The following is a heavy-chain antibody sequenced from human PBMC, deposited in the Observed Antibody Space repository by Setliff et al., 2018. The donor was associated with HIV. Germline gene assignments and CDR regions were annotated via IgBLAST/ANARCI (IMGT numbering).Heavy chain of an antibody. Sequence: GSLRLSCTVSGFKFDDYWMHWIRRSPGKGPVWVSRINGDGSSPGCADSVKGRFTISRDNAKNSLYLQMNSLRAEDMALYYCAKDVRRYSSGWYGNAFDIWGQGTMVTVSS. CDR1: GFKFDDYW. V-gene: IGHV3-74*01. D-gene: IGHD6-19*01. J-gene: IGHJ3*02. CDR2: INGDGSSP. CDR3: AKDVRRYSSGWYGNAFDI.